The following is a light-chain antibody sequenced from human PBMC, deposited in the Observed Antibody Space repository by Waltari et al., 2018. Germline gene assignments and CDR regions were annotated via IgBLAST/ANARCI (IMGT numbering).Light chain of an antibody. CDR3: QQYNNWT. CDR1: QSISSW. J-gene: IGKJ1*01. CDR2: KAS. V-gene: IGKV1-5*03. Sequence: TQLIQSPSTLSASVGARVTITCRASQSISSWLAWYQQKPGKAPKLLTYKASTLENGVPSRFSGSGSGTEFTLTISSLQPDDFATYYCQQYNNWTFGQGTKVEIK.